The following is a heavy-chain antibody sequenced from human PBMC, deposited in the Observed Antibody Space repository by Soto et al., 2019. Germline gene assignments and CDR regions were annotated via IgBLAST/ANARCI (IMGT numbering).Heavy chain of an antibody. CDR1: GGSISSYY. V-gene: IGHV4-59*01. J-gene: IGHJ5*02. CDR2: IYYSGST. CDR3: ARYLRNWFDP. Sequence: PSETLSLTCTVSGGSISSYYWSWIRQPPGKGLEWIGYIYYSGSTNYNPSLKSRVTTSVDTSKNQFSLKLSSVTAADTAVYYCARYLRNWFDPWGQVSLVTVSS.